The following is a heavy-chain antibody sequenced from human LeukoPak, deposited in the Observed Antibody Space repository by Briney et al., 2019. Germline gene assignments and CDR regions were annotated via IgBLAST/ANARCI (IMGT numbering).Heavy chain of an antibody. V-gene: IGHV4-39*07. D-gene: IGHD6-6*01. Sequence: PSETLSLTCTVSGGSIRSTGSYWGWIRQPPGKGLEWIGSIYYTGSAYYNPSLKSRVTISVDTSKNQFSLKLTSVTAADTAVYYCASDSSSRYYYMDVWGKGTTVTVSS. J-gene: IGHJ6*03. CDR1: GGSIRSTGSY. CDR3: ASDSSSRYYYMDV. CDR2: IYYTGSA.